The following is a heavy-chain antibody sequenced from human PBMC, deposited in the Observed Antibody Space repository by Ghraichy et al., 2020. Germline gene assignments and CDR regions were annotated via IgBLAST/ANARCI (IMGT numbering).Heavy chain of an antibody. Sequence: SETLSLTCTVSGVSVSSGSYYWSWIRQPPGKGLEWIGYIYYSGSTNYNPSLKGRVTISVDTSKNQFSLKLSSVTAADTAVYYCARGATVLTSLGYWGQGTLVTVSS. J-gene: IGHJ4*02. CDR3: ARGATVLTSLGY. CDR1: GVSVSSGSYY. CDR2: IYYSGST. D-gene: IGHD4-23*01. V-gene: IGHV4-61*01.